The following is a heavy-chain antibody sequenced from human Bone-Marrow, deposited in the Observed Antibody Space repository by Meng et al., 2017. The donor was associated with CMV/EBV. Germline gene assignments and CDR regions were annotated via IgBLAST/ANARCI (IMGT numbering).Heavy chain of an antibody. Sequence: ASGFTFSSVWMGWVRQAPGEGLEWIGRVKSKIDAGTTDYASPMKGRFTISRDDAKSMVFLQLNSLKTEDTAVYYCSTDFMRGYVADWGQGTLVTVSS. D-gene: IGHD2-15*01. V-gene: IGHV3-15*01. CDR2: VKSKIDAGTT. CDR1: GFTFSSVW. J-gene: IGHJ4*02. CDR3: STDFMRGYVAD.